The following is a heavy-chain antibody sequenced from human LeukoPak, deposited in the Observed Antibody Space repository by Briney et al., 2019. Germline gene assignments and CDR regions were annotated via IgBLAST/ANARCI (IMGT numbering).Heavy chain of an antibody. CDR2: IYYSGST. CDR3: ARGGLRSSWYAEYFQH. Sequence: SETLSLTCTVSGGSISGYYWSWIRQPPGKGLEWIGYIYYSGSTNYNPSLKSRVTISVDTSKNQFSLKLSSVTAADTAVYYCARGGLRSSWYAEYFQHWGQGTLVTVSS. V-gene: IGHV4-59*01. CDR1: GGSISGYY. J-gene: IGHJ1*01. D-gene: IGHD6-13*01.